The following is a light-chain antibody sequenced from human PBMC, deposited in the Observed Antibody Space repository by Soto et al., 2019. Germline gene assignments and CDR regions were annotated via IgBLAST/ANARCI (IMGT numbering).Light chain of an antibody. V-gene: IGKV1-5*03. J-gene: IGKJ3*01. CDR3: QQYNSDSLFT. Sequence: DIQMTQSPSTLSASVGDRVTITCRASQSISSWLAWYQQKPGKAPNLLIYKASTLESGVPSRFSGSGSGTEFTLTISSLQPDDFATYYCQQYNSDSLFTFGPGTKVDIE. CDR1: QSISSW. CDR2: KAS.